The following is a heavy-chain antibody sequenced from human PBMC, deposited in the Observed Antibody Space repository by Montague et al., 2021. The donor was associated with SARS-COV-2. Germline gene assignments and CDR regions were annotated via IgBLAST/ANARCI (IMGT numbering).Heavy chain of an antibody. V-gene: IGHV4-34*01. CDR1: GGSFSGYY. CDR2: INHSGTT. J-gene: IGHJ4*02. D-gene: IGHD4-23*01. Sequence: SETLSLTCAVYGGSFSGYYWTWIRQSPGKGLEWIAEINHSGTTNYNFNPSLRSRVTISVDTSKSQFSLKLNSVTAADTGVYYCARWDPQTLTLIGLRGKSDSDYWSQGTLVTVSS. CDR3: ARWDPQTLTLIGLRGKSDSDY.